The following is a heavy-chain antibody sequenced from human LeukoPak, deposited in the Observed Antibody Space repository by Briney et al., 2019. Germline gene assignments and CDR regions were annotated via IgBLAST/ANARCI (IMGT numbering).Heavy chain of an antibody. V-gene: IGHV3-30*02. J-gene: IGHJ4*02. CDR3: AKDYTSYYYGSGDRGWY. D-gene: IGHD3-10*01. CDR1: GFTFSSYG. Sequence: GGSLRLSCAASGFTFSSYGMHWVRQAPGKGLEWVAFIRYDGSNKYYADSVKGRFTISRDNSKNTLYLQMNSLRAEDTAVYYCAKDYTSYYYGSGDRGWYWGQGTLVTVSS. CDR2: IRYDGSNK.